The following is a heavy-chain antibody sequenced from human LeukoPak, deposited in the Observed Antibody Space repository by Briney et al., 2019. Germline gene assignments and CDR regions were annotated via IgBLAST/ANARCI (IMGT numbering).Heavy chain of an antibody. CDR1: GYTFTSYD. V-gene: IGHV1-8*01. CDR3: ARDPYSSSWEELDY. J-gene: IGHJ4*02. D-gene: IGHD6-13*01. Sequence: ASVKVSCKTSGYTFTSYDINWVRQATGQGLEWMGRMNPNSGDTAFAQRFQGRVTMTRDTSISTAYMELSSLRSEDTAVYYCARDPYSSSWEELDYWGQGTLVTVSS. CDR2: MNPNSGDT.